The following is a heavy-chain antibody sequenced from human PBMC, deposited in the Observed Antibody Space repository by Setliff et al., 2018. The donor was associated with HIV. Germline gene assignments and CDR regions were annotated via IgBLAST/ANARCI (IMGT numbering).Heavy chain of an antibody. CDR3: AREALSRDGYSYFDY. CDR1: GFSFSRYW. Sequence: PGGSLRLSCAASGFSFSRYWMSWVRQAPGKGLEWVASIDHFGSENYFVDSVKGRFTISRDNTRSSLFLHMDSLTAEDTAVYYCAREALSRDGYSYFDYWGQGTLVTVSS. D-gene: IGHD5-12*01. CDR2: IDHFGSEN. J-gene: IGHJ4*02. V-gene: IGHV3-7*01.